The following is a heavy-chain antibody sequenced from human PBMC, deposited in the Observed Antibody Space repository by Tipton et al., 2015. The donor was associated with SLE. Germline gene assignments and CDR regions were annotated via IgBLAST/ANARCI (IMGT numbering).Heavy chain of an antibody. J-gene: IGHJ6*03. Sequence: TLSLTCTVSGGSVSSGSYYWSWIRQPPGKGLEWIGYIYYSGSTNYNPSLKSRVTISVDTSKNQFSLKLSSVTAADTAVYYCARGVYYYDSSVPNMDVWGKGTTVTVSS. V-gene: IGHV4-61*01. CDR3: ARGVYYYDSSVPNMDV. CDR2: IYYSGST. CDR1: GGSVSSGSYY. D-gene: IGHD3-22*01.